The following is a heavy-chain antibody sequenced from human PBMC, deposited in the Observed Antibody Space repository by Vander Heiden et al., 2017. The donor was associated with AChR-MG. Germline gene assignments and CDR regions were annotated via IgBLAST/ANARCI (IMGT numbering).Heavy chain of an antibody. CDR1: GGSISRGGYY. CDR2: IYYSGST. J-gene: IGHJ6*02. Sequence: QVQPQESGPGLVKPSQTLSLTCTVSGGSISRGGYYWSWIRQHPGKGLEWIGYIYYSGSTYYNPSLKSRVTISVDTSKNQFSLKLSSVTAADTAVYYCARDGRYYDFWSGPFGYYYYGMDVWGQGTTVTVSS. CDR3: ARDGRYYDFWSGPFGYYYYGMDV. V-gene: IGHV4-31*03. D-gene: IGHD3-3*01.